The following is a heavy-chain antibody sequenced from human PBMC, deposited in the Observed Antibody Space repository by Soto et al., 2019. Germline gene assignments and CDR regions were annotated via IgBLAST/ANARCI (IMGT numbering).Heavy chain of an antibody. D-gene: IGHD3-10*01. CDR1: GGSISSSSYY. Sequence: PSETLSLTCTVSGGSISSSSYYWGWIRQPPGKGLEWIGRIYYSGSTYYNPSLKSRVTISVDTSKNQFSLKLSSVTAADTAVYYCARPVPYYYYMDVWGKGTTVTVSS. J-gene: IGHJ6*03. CDR3: ARPVPYYYYMDV. V-gene: IGHV4-39*01. CDR2: IYYSGST.